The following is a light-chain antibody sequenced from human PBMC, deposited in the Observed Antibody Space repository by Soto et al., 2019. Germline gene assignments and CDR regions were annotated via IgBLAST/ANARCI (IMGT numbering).Light chain of an antibody. V-gene: IGKV1-39*01. CDR3: QQSYSTPWT. J-gene: IGKJ1*01. CDR1: QSISTY. Sequence: DIQMTQSPPSLSASVGDRVTITCRAIQSISTYLNWYQQKPGRAPKLLIYGASSLQSGVPSRFTGSGSGTDFTLTISRLQPEDFSTYHCQQSYSTPWTFGQGTKVEIK. CDR2: GAS.